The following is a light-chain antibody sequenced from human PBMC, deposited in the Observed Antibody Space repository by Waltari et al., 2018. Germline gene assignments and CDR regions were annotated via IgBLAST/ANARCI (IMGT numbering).Light chain of an antibody. CDR3: QQYNEWPPWT. Sequence: EIVMTQSPATLSVSPGERATLPCRASQSVTSNLAWYQQKPGQAPRLLIYGASTRATGVPARFSGSGSGTEFTLTLSSLQSEDFAVYYCQQYNEWPPWTFGQGTKVEIK. CDR2: GAS. V-gene: IGKV3-15*01. J-gene: IGKJ1*01. CDR1: QSVTSN.